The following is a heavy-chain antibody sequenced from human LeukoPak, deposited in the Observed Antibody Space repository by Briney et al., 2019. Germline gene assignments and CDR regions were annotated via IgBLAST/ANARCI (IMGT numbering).Heavy chain of an antibody. CDR2: IYSGGST. CDR1: GFTVSSNY. V-gene: IGHV3-53*01. D-gene: IGHD6-19*01. CDR3: ARGSYSSGWTDFDY. Sequence: GGSLRPSCAASGFTVSSNYMSWVRQAPGKGLEWVSVIYSGGSTYYADSVKGRFTISRDNSKNTLYLQMSSLRAEDTAVYYCARGSYSSGWTDFDYWGQGTLVTVSS. J-gene: IGHJ4*02.